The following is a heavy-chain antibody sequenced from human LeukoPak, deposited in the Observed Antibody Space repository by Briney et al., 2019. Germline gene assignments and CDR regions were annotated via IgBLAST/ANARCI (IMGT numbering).Heavy chain of an antibody. Sequence: GGSLRLSCAASGFTFSRYWMSWVRQAPGKGLDWVAVVSFHGTDKFYADSVKGRFTISRDNSKNTLYLQMNSLRAEDTAVYYCARDAISSGWGNLPADYWGQGTLVTVSS. CDR1: GFTFSRYW. CDR3: ARDAISSGWGNLPADY. D-gene: IGHD6-19*01. V-gene: IGHV3-30*03. CDR2: VSFHGTDK. J-gene: IGHJ4*02.